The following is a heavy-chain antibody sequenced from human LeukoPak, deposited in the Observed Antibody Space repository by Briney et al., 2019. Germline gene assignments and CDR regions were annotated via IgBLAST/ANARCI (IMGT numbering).Heavy chain of an antibody. V-gene: IGHV3-9*01. CDR2: ISWNSGSI. Sequence: PGGSLRLSCAASGFTFDDYAMHWVRQAPGKGLEWVSGISWNSGSIGYADSVKGRFTISRDNAKNSLYLQMNSLRAEDTALYYCAKGEGYSYGYGAFDIWGQGTMVTVSS. CDR1: GFTFDDYA. CDR3: AKGEGYSYGYGAFDI. D-gene: IGHD5-18*01. J-gene: IGHJ3*02.